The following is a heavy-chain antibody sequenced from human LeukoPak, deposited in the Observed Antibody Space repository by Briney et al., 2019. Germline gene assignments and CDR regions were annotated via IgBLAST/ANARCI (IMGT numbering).Heavy chain of an antibody. D-gene: IGHD3-3*01. CDR1: GFTFSSYA. J-gene: IGHJ4*02. Sequence: GGSLRLSCAASGFTFSSYAMGWVRQAPGKGLEWVSTISGSGGSTYYADSVKGRFTISRDNSKNTPYLQMNSLRAEDTAVYYCATHSDFWSGHFDYWGQGTLVTVSS. CDR2: ISGSGGST. V-gene: IGHV3-23*01. CDR3: ATHSDFWSGHFDY.